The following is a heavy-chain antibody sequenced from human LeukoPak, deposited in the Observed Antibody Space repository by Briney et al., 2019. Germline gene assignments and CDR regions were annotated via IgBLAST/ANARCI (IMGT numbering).Heavy chain of an antibody. D-gene: IGHD3-22*01. V-gene: IGHV5-51*01. Sequence: GESLKISCEGSGYSFTTHWIGWVRQMPGKGLEWMGIIYPSDSDTRYSPSFQGQVTISADKSVSTAYLQWSSLKASDTAMYYCARQTYYYDTSGLAYWYFDLRGRGTLVTVSS. J-gene: IGHJ2*01. CDR2: IYPSDSDT. CDR1: GYSFTTHW. CDR3: ARQTYYYDTSGLAYWYFDL.